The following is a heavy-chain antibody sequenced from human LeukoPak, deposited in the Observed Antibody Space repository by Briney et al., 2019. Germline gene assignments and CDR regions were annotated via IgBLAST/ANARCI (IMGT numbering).Heavy chain of an antibody. CDR1: GFTFSSYS. D-gene: IGHD3-10*01. V-gene: IGHV3-23*01. J-gene: IGHJ4*02. CDR2: ISGSGGST. Sequence: PGGSLRLSCAASGFTFSSYSMNWVRQAPGKGLEWVSAISGSGGSTYYADSVKGRFTISRDNSKNTLYLQMNSLRAEDTAVYYCAKAIGLVRGHRWYFDYWGQGTLVTVSS. CDR3: AKAIGLVRGHRWYFDY.